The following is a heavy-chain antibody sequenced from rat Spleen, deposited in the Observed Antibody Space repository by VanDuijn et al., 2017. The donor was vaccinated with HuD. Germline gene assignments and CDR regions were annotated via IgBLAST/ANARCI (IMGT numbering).Heavy chain of an antibody. CDR2: ISHDGSST. Sequence: EVQLVESDGGLVQPGRSLKLSCAASGFTFSDYYMAWVRQAPTKGLEWVATISHDGSSTYYRDSVKGRFTISRDNAKSTLYLQMDSLRSEDTATYYGASRDYWGQGVMVTVSS. J-gene: IGHJ2*01. CDR1: GFTFSDYY. V-gene: IGHV5-29*01. CDR3: ASRDY.